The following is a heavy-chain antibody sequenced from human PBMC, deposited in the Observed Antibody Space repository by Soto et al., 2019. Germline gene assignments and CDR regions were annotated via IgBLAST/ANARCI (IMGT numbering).Heavy chain of an antibody. CDR3: ARRRGSGSDYYYNYGMGV. V-gene: IGHV5-51*01. Sequence: GESPKISCKGSGYSFSRYWIGWVRQMPGKGLEWMGIIYPGDSEIRYSPSFQGQVTISADTSISTAYLQWSSLKASDTAIYYCARRRGSGSDYYYNYGMGVWGQGTTVTVSS. D-gene: IGHD1-26*01. CDR2: IYPGDSEI. CDR1: GYSFSRYW. J-gene: IGHJ6*02.